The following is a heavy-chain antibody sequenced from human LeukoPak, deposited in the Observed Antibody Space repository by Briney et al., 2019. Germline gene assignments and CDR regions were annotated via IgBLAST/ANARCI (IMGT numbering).Heavy chain of an antibody. J-gene: IGHJ4*02. V-gene: IGHV4-38-2*01. CDR3: ERARYYYDSSGYYWRVYYFDY. CDR2: IYQNWST. D-gene: IGHD3-22*01. CDR1: GYSISRGDY. Sequence: SETLSLTCAVSGYSISRGDYWGWLRQPPGNGLEGIGSIYQNWSTHYNPSLKSLVTISVDTSKTQFSLKLSSVTDADTAVYYCERARYYYDSSGYYWRVYYFDYWGQGTLVTVSS.